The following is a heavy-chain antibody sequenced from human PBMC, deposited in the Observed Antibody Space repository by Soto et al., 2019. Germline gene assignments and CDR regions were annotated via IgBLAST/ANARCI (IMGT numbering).Heavy chain of an antibody. D-gene: IGHD3-10*01. Sequence: VQLLESGGGLVQPGGSLRLSCAASGFTFSSYAMSWVRQAPGKGLEWVSAISGSGGSTYYADSVKGRFTISRDNSKNTLYLQMNSLRAEDTAVYYCAKDQVTMVRGALNWFDPWGQGTLVTVSS. CDR1: GFTFSSYA. J-gene: IGHJ5*02. V-gene: IGHV3-23*01. CDR3: AKDQVTMVRGALNWFDP. CDR2: ISGSGGST.